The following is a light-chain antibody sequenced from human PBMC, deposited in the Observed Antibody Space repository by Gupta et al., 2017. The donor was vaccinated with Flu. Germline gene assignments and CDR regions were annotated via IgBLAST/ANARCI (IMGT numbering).Light chain of an antibody. J-gene: IGKJ4*01. CDR3: QQSFDLPFT. CDR2: DVS. V-gene: IGKV1-39*01. CDR1: RSIGDQ. Sequence: DIQMTQSPSVLSASVGDRISLTCRASRSIGDQVNWYQQRPGKAPRLLMHDVSALESGVPSRFSGSRSGTLFTLTINDLQPEDFVSYYCQQSFDLPFTFGGGTRVDI.